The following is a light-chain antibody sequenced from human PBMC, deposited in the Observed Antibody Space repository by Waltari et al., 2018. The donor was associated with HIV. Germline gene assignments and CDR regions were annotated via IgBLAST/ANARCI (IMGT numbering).Light chain of an antibody. CDR3: QQYNSFTWT. J-gene: IGKJ1*01. V-gene: IGKV1-5*03. Sequence: DIQMTQSPSTLSASVGDRVTITCRASQSISSWLAWYQQKPGKAPKLLIYKASSLESGVPSRVSGSGSGTECTLTISSLQPDDFATYYCQQYNSFTWTFGQGTKGEIK. CDR2: KAS. CDR1: QSISSW.